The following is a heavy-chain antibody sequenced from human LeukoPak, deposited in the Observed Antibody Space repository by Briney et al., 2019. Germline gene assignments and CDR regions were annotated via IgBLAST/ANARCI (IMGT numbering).Heavy chain of an antibody. V-gene: IGHV3-74*01. CDR2: ISTDGRST. CDR1: GFTFSNYW. J-gene: IGHJ3*02. CDR3: VREATSFDI. Sequence: GGSLRLSCAASGFTFSNYWMHWVRQAPGEGLVWVSGISTDGRSTIYADSVKGRFTISRDNAKNTLSMQMNSLKAEDTAVYYCVREATSFDIWGQGTMVTVSS.